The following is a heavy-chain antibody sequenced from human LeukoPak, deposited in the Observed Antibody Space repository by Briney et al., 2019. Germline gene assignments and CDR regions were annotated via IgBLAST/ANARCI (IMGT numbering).Heavy chain of an antibody. CDR3: AKDTPYFEH. V-gene: IGHV3-23*01. J-gene: IGHJ4*02. CDR1: GFTFRNFA. Sequence: GGSLRLSCEASGFTFRNFAMTWVCQAPVRGPEWVSTISGGRGGAFYADSVKGRFTISRDDSKSTLYLQMRSLSVEDTAVYFSAKDTPYFEHWGQGVLVTVAS. CDR2: ISGGRGGA.